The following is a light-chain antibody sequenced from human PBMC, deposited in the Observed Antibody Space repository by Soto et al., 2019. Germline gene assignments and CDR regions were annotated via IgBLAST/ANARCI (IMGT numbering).Light chain of an antibody. V-gene: IGKV3-20*01. Sequence: EIVLAQSPDTLSLSPGERATLSCRTRQSMSTNYLAWYQQKSGQPPRLLIYGASIRATGIPDRFSGSGSGTDFTLSLSRMEREDFAVYYCHQYDRARLTFGGGAKVEIK. CDR1: QSMSTNY. J-gene: IGKJ4*01. CDR2: GAS. CDR3: HQYDRARLT.